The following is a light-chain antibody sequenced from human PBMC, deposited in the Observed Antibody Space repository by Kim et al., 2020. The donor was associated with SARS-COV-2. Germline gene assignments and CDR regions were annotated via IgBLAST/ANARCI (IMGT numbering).Light chain of an antibody. J-gene: IGKJ1*01. V-gene: IGKV3-15*01. Sequence: SPGEKATLSCRASQSVSSDFAACQQKTREGPRSLIFCGATTGTGVPARCSGGGGGGKCSLTISRVRSQDFAVFYCDQYNRWPPCTFGHGTKVDIK. CDR3: DQYNRWPPCT. CDR2: CGA. CDR1: QSVSSD.